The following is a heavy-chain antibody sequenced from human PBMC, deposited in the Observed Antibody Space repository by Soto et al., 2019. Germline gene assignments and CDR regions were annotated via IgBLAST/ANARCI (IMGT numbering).Heavy chain of an antibody. CDR2: IYTSGST. CDR1: GGSISSYY. CDR3: ARDKYCSGGSCYSVWFDP. D-gene: IGHD2-15*01. V-gene: IGHV4-4*07. J-gene: IGHJ5*02. Sequence: SETLSLTCTVSGGSISSYYWSWIRQPAGKGLEWIGRIYTSGSTNYNPSLKSRVTMSVDTSKNQFSLKMSSVTAADTAGYYCARDKYCSGGSCYSVWFDPLGKGTVVTVS.